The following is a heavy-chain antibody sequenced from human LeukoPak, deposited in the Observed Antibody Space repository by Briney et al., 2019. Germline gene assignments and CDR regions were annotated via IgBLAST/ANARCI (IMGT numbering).Heavy chain of an antibody. J-gene: IGHJ6*02. V-gene: IGHV3-64D*06. CDR3: VKDRYGSGSRYYYGMDV. Sequence: GGSLRLSCVASGFTFSSYAMHWVRQAPGKGLEYVSAISSNGGSTYYADSVKGRFTISRDNSKNTLYLQMSSLRAEDTAVYYCVKDRYGSGSRYYYGMDVWGQGTTVTVSS. CDR2: ISSNGGST. CDR1: GFTFSSYA. D-gene: IGHD3-10*01.